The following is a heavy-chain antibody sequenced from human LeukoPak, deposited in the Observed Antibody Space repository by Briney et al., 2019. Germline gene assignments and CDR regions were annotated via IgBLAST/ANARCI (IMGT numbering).Heavy chain of an antibody. J-gene: IGHJ5*02. Sequence: SQTLSLTCAVSGGSISSGGSSWSWIRQPPGKGLEWIGYIYHSGSTYYNPSLKSRVTISVDRSKNQFSLKLSSVTAADTAVYYCARVTHRWFDPWGQGTLVTVSS. CDR3: ARVTHRWFDP. D-gene: IGHD2-21*01. CDR2: IYHSGST. CDR1: GGSISSGGSS. V-gene: IGHV4-30-2*01.